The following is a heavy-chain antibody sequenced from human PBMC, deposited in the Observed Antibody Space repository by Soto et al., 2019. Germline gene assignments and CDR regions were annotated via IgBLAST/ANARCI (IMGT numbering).Heavy chain of an antibody. V-gene: IGHV4-59*01. D-gene: IGHD3-3*01. J-gene: IGHJ6*02. CDR3: ARDSRLSPDGSDFWSGYPTLGLDG. Sequence: SETLSLTCTVSGGSISSYYWSWIRQPPGKGLEWIGYIYYSGSANYNPSLKSRVTISVDTSKNQFSLKLSSVTAADTAVYYCARDSRLSPDGSDFWSGYPTLGLDGWGQATTVTVSS. CDR2: IYYSGSA. CDR1: GGSISSYY.